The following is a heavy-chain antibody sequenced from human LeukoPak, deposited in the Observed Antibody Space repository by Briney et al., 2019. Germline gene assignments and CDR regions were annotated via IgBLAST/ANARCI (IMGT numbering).Heavy chain of an antibody. CDR3: ACYNNWFDP. J-gene: IGHJ5*02. D-gene: IGHD2-15*01. CDR1: GFTVSSNY. Sequence: GRSLTLSCAASGFTVSSNYMSWVRQAPGKGLEWVSVIYTGGSTYYADSLKGRFTISRDNSKNTLYLQMNSLRAEDTAVYYCACYNNWFDPWGQASVDSVSS. CDR2: IYTGGST. V-gene: IGHV3-53*01.